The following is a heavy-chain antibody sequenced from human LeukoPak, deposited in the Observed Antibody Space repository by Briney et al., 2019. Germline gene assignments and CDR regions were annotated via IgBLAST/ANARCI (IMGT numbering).Heavy chain of an antibody. CDR2: ISSSSSYI. V-gene: IGHV3-21*01. CDR3: ARDWAVAGKGYYFDY. D-gene: IGHD6-19*01. J-gene: IGHJ4*02. CDR1: GFTFSSYS. Sequence: PGGSLRLSXAASGFTFSSYSMNWVRQAPGKGLEWLSSISSSSSYIYYADSVKGRFTISRDNAKNSLYLQMNSLRAEDTAVYYCARDWAVAGKGYYFDYWGQGTLVTVSS.